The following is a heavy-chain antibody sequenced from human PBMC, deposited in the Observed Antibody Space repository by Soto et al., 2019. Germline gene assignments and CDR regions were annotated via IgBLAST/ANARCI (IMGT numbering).Heavy chain of an antibody. CDR1: GFQFSSYS. D-gene: IGHD2-2*03. V-gene: IGHV3-48*01. CDR3: ARVDSYWYFDL. CDR2: ISSSSSTV. Sequence: GGSLRLSCAASGFQFSSYSMNWVRQAPGKGLEWVSYISSSSSTVYYADSVKGRFTMSRDNAKKSLYLQMNSLRAEDTAVYYCARVDSYWYFDLWGRGTLVPVSS. J-gene: IGHJ2*01.